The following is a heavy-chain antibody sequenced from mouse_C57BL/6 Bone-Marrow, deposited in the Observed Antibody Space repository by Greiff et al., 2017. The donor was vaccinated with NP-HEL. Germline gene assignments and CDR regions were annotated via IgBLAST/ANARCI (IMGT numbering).Heavy chain of an antibody. D-gene: IGHD1-2*01. V-gene: IGHV1-64*01. J-gene: IGHJ3*01. CDR2: IHPNSGST. CDR3: ARQGHYSWFAY. Sequence: QVQLQQPGAELVKPGASVKLSCKASGYTFTSYWMHWVKQRPGQGLEWIGMIHPNSGSTNYNEKIKSKATLTVDKSSSTAYMQLSSLTSDDSAVYYCARQGHYSWFAYWGQGTLVTVSA. CDR1: GYTFTSYW.